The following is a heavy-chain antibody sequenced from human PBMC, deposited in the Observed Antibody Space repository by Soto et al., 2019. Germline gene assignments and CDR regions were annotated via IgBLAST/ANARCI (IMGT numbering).Heavy chain of an antibody. CDR2: IWYDGSNK. CDR3: ARDGLSLALL. Sequence: QVQLVESGGGVVQPGRSLRLSCAASGFTFSSYGMHWVRQAPGKGLEWVAVIWYDGSNKYYADSVKGRFTISRDNSKNTLDLQINGLRAEETAVYYCARDGLSLALLWGQGTLGTVSS. V-gene: IGHV3-33*01. D-gene: IGHD2-2*01. J-gene: IGHJ4*02. CDR1: GFTFSSYG.